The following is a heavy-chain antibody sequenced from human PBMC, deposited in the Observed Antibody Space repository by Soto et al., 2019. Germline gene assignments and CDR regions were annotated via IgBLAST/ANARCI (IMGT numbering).Heavy chain of an antibody. J-gene: IGHJ3*02. CDR1: GNTFTNYG. D-gene: IGHD2-15*01. Sequence: RASVKVSCKASGNTFTNYGIDWVRQAPGQGLEWMGWISGYNGDTKYAQKVQGRVTMTTDTSTTTAYMELRSLRSDDKAVYYCAREGVIVGLDGFDIWGQGTMVTVSS. CDR3: AREGVIVGLDGFDI. CDR2: ISGYNGDT. V-gene: IGHV1-18*04.